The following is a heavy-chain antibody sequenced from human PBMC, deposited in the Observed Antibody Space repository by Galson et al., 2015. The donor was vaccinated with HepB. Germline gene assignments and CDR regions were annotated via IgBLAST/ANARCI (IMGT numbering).Heavy chain of an antibody. D-gene: IGHD1-26*01. J-gene: IGHJ3*02. V-gene: IGHV1-2*02. Sequence: SVKVSCKASGYTFTGYYMHWVRQAPGQGLEWMGWINPNSGGTNYAQKFQGRVTMTRDTSISTAYMELSRLRSDDTAVYYCARGGTFRGASDAFDIWGQGTMVTVSS. CDR1: GYTFTGYY. CDR2: INPNSGGT. CDR3: ARGGTFRGASDAFDI.